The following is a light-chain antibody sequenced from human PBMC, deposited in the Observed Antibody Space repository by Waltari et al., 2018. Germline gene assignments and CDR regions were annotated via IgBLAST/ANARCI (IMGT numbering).Light chain of an antibody. CDR1: QSIVIW. Sequence: DIQLTQSPSTLSASVGDRVTITCRASQSIVIWLAWYQQKPGKAPKLLIYKASYLESGVPSRFSGSASGTAFTLTISSLQADDFATYYCLQYNSNPCTFGQGTTVDSK. CDR3: LQYNSNPCT. CDR2: KAS. V-gene: IGKV1-5*03. J-gene: IGKJ1*01.